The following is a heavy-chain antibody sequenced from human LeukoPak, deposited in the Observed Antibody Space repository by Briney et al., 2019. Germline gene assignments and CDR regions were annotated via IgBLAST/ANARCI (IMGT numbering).Heavy chain of an antibody. D-gene: IGHD3-10*01. CDR3: AKAGANYYGGTSSFDY. J-gene: IGHJ4*02. CDR1: GFTFSNRA. CDR2: ISGSDDDT. V-gene: IGHV3-23*01. Sequence: PGGSLRLSCAASGFTFSNRAMSWVRQAPGKGLEWVSAISGSDDDTYYADSVKGRFTISRDNSKNTLYLQMNSLRAEDTALYYCAKAGANYYGGTSSFDYWGQGTLVTVSS.